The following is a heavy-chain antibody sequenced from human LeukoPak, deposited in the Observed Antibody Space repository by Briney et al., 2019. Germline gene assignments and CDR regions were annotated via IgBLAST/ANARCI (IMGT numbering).Heavy chain of an antibody. Sequence: PGRSLRLSCAASGFTFDDYAMHWVRQAPGKGLEWVSSISWNSGNVDYADSVKGRFTISRDNAKNSLYLQMNSLRAEDTALYYCAKDIRGYRSATFDYWGQGTLVTVSS. CDR2: ISWNSGNV. D-gene: IGHD6-19*01. J-gene: IGHJ4*02. V-gene: IGHV3-9*01. CDR3: AKDIRGYRSATFDY. CDR1: GFTFDDYA.